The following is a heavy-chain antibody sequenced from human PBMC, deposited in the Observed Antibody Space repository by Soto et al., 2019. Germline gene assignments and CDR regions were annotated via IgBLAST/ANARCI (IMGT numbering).Heavy chain of an antibody. V-gene: IGHV1-18*04. D-gene: IGHD3-3*01. CDR1: GYTFTSYG. CDR3: ARRKVRFWSDAFDI. J-gene: IGHJ3*02. CDR2: ISAYNGNT. Sequence: QVQLVQSGAEVKKPGASVKVSCKASGYTFTSYGISWVRQAPGQGLEWMGWISAYNGNTNYAQKLQGRVTMTTDTAKSTDYMELRSLRSDDTAVYYWARRKVRFWSDAFDIWGQGTMVTVSS.